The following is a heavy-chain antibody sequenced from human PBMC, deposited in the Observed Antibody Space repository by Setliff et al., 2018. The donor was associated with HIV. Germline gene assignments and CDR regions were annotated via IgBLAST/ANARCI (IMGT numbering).Heavy chain of an antibody. V-gene: IGHV4-38-2*01. D-gene: IGHD3-3*01. Sequence: SETLSLTCAVSGYSITSDYYWGWIRQPPGKGLEWIGIFYHSGSTYYNPSLKSRVTISVDTSKNQFSLKLSSVTAADTAVYYCVRAGDYDFWSGSYSYKWSDPWGQGTLVTVSS. J-gene: IGHJ5*02. CDR2: FYHSGST. CDR1: GYSITSDYY. CDR3: VRAGDYDFWSGSYSYKWSDP.